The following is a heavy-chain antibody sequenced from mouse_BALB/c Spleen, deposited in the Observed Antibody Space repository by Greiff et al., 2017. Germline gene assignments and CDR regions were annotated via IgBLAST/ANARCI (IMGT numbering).Heavy chain of an antibody. J-gene: IGHJ3*01. Sequence: EVQVVESGGGLVQPGGSLRLSCATSGFTFTDYYMSWVRQPPGKALEWLGFIRNKANGYTTEYSASVKGRFTISRDNSQSILYLQMNTLRAEDSATYYCVRTDSSGYLWFAYWGQGTLVTVSA. CDR1: GFTFTDYY. CDR3: VRTDSSGYLWFAY. D-gene: IGHD3-2*01. CDR2: IRNKANGYTT. V-gene: IGHV7-3*02.